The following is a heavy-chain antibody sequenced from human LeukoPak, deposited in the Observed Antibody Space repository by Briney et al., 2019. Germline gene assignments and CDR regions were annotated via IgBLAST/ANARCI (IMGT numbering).Heavy chain of an antibody. CDR1: GGSISSSSYY. CDR2: IYYSGST. V-gene: IGHV4-39*07. CDR3: ARDRRRSGSYYYDY. Sequence: SETLSLTCTVSGGSISSSSYYWGWIRQPPGKGLEWIGSIYYSGSTYYNPSLKSRVTISVDTSKNQFSLKLSSVTFADTAVYYCARDRRRSGSYYYDYWGQGTLVTVSS. J-gene: IGHJ4*02. D-gene: IGHD1-26*01.